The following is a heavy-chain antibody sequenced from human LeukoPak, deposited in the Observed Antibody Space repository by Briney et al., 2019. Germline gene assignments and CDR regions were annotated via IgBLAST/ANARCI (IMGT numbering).Heavy chain of an antibody. CDR3: AKGVYYYDSSAYYYTYYFDY. Sequence: GGSLRLSCAASGFPFSSYAMSWVPQAPGKGLEWVSAISGSGGTTYFADSVKGRFTISRDNSKNTLYLQMNTLRAEDTAVYYCAKGVYYYDSSAYYYTYYFDYWGQGTLVTVSS. D-gene: IGHD3-22*01. J-gene: IGHJ4*02. V-gene: IGHV3-23*01. CDR2: ISGSGGTT. CDR1: GFPFSSYA.